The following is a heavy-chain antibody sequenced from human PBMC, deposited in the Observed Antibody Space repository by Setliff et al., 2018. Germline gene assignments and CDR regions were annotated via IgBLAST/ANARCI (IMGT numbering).Heavy chain of an antibody. Sequence: GASVKVSCKASGYAFTSYGISWVRQAPGQGLDWMGWIIPIFGTTNYAQRFQGRVTITTDESTSTAYMELSSLRSEDTAVYYCARERGDIVTTTSYYYYLDVWGKGTTVTVSS. J-gene: IGHJ6*03. D-gene: IGHD5-12*01. CDR3: ARERGDIVTTTSYYYYLDV. CDR1: GYAFTSYG. V-gene: IGHV1-69*05. CDR2: IIPIFGTT.